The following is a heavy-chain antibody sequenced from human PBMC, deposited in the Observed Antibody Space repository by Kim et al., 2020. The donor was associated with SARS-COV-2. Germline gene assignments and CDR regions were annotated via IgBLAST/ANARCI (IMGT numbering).Heavy chain of an antibody. V-gene: IGHV4-39*01. CDR3: ARGIKGVTIFADFNDNMDC. CDR2: IYYSGST. D-gene: IGHD3-3*01. J-gene: IGHJ4*02. CDR1: GGSISSSNYY. Sequence: SETLSLTCTVSGGSISSSNYYWGWIRQPPGKGLEWIGSIYYSGSTYYNPSLKSRVTISVDTSKNQFSLKLSSVTAADTAVYYCARGIKGVTIFADFNDNMDCWGQGTLVTVSS.